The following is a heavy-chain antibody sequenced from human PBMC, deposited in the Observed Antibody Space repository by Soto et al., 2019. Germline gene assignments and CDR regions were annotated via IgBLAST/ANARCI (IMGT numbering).Heavy chain of an antibody. D-gene: IGHD2-2*01. Sequence: QVQLVQSGAEVKKPGSSVKVSCKASGGTFSSYAISWVRQAPGQGLEWMGGIIPIPGTANYAQKFQGRVTITADESTGTAYMELSSLRSEETAVYYCARSQGSSTSLEIYYYYYYGMDVWGQGTTVTVSS. V-gene: IGHV1-69*01. J-gene: IGHJ6*02. CDR3: ARSQGSSTSLEIYYYYYYGMDV. CDR2: IIPIPGTA. CDR1: GGTFSSYA.